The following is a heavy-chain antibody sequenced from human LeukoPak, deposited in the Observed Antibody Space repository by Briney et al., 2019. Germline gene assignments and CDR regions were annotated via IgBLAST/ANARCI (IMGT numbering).Heavy chain of an antibody. V-gene: IGHV1-18*01. D-gene: IGHD1-7*01. Sequence: ASVKVSCKASGATFSSYAISWVRQAPGQGLEWMGWISAYNGNTNYAQKLQGRVTMTTDTSTSTAYMELRSLRSDDTAVYYCATVGNGNYWHLRGSLDPWGQGTLVTVSS. J-gene: IGHJ5*02. CDR1: GATFSSYA. CDR2: ISAYNGNT. CDR3: ATVGNGNYWHLRGSLDP.